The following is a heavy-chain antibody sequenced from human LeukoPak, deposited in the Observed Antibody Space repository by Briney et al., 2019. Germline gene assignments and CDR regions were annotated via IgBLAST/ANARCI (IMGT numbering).Heavy chain of an antibody. D-gene: IGHD6-19*01. CDR3: ARDQYRDSSGWYFDY. CDR1: GYSISSGYY. J-gene: IGHJ4*02. CDR2: IYHSGST. Sequence: SSETLSLTCAVSGYSISSGYYWGWIRPPPGKGLEWIGSIYHSGSTYYNPSLKSRVTISGDTSKNQFSLKLSSVTAADTAVYYCARDQYRDSSGWYFDYWGQGTLVTVSS. V-gene: IGHV4-38-2*02.